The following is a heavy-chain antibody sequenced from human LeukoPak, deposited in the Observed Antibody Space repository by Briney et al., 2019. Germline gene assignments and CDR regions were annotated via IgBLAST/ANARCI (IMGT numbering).Heavy chain of an antibody. D-gene: IGHD6-19*01. CDR2: ISAYNGNT. J-gene: IGHJ4*02. V-gene: IGHV1-18*01. CDR1: GYTLTSYG. CDR3: ARDHGYSSGWGTDY. Sequence: APVKVSCKASGYTLTSYGISWVRQAPGQGLEWMGWISAYNGNTSYAQKLQGRVTMTTDTSTTTAYMELRSLRSDDTAVYYCARDHGYSSGWGTDYWGQGTLVTVSS.